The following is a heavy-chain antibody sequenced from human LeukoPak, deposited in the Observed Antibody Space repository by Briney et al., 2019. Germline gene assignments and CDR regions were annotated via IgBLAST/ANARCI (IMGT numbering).Heavy chain of an antibody. CDR1: GGSISSYY. CDR3: ARFRRGPYQPIPNDAFDI. Sequence: SETLSLTCTVSGGSISSYYWSWIRQPAGKGLEWIGRIYTSGSTNYNPSLKSRVTMSVDTSKNQFSLKLSSVTAADTAVYYCARFRRGPYQPIPNDAFDIWGQGTMVTVSS. V-gene: IGHV4-4*07. CDR2: IYTSGST. D-gene: IGHD2-2*01. J-gene: IGHJ3*02.